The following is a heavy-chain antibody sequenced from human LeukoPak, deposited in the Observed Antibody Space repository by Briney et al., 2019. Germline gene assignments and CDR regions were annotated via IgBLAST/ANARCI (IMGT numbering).Heavy chain of an antibody. D-gene: IGHD3-22*01. CDR3: AKDYDSSGYYGENFDY. CDR2: ISYDGSNK. Sequence: TGGSLRLSCAASGFTFSSYAMHWVRQAPGKGLEWVAVISYDGSNKYYADSVKGRFTISRDNSKNTLYLQMNSLRAEDTAVYYCAKDYDSSGYYGENFDYWGQGTLVTVSS. CDR1: GFTFSSYA. V-gene: IGHV3-30-3*02. J-gene: IGHJ4*02.